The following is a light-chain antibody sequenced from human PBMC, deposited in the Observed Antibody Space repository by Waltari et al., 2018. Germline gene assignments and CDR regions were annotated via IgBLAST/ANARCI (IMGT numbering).Light chain of an antibody. Sequence: QSALTQPASVSGSPGQSITISCTGTSSDVGAYKYVYWYQQHPGKAPKLMIFDVSIRPSGVSNRFSGSKSGNTASLTISGLQAEDEADYYCSSYISSSTLELFGGGTSLTVL. V-gene: IGLV2-14*03. CDR2: DVS. CDR1: SSDVGAYKY. CDR3: SSYISSSTLEL. J-gene: IGLJ2*01.